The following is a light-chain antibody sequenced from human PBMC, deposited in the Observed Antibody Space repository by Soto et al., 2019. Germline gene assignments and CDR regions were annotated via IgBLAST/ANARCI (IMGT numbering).Light chain of an antibody. J-gene: IGKJ1*01. Sequence: DIQMTQSPSTLSASVGDRVTITCRASESMSSWLAWYQQKPGKAPKLLIYKASSLESGVPSRFSGSGSGTEFTLTISSLQPDDFATYYFQQYNSYSWTFGQGTKVEIK. CDR1: ESMSSW. V-gene: IGKV1-5*03. CDR2: KAS. CDR3: QQYNSYSWT.